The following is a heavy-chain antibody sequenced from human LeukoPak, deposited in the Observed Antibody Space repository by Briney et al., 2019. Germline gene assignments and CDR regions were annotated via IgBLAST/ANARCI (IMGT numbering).Heavy chain of an antibody. V-gene: IGHV3-7*01. CDR2: IKQDGSEK. J-gene: IGHJ4*02. CDR3: ARDGRGIAVD. Sequence: GGSLRLSCADSGFTFSSYWMSWVRQAPGRGLEWVANIKQDGSEKYYVDSVKGRFTISRDNAKNSLYLQMNSLRAEDTAVYYCARDGRGIAVDWGQGTLVTVSS. CDR1: GFTFSSYW. D-gene: IGHD6-19*01.